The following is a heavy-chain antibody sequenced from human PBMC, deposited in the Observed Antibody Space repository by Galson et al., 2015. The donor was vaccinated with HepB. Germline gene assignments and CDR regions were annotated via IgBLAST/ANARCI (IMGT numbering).Heavy chain of an antibody. J-gene: IGHJ5*02. CDR1: GDSVSSNSAA. CDR2: TYYRSKWYN. Sequence: CAISGDSVSSNSAAWNWIRQSPSRGLEWLGRTYYRSKWYNDYAVSVKSRITINPDTSKNQFSLQLNSVTPEDTAVYYCARGQYCSGGSCDYTYNWFDPWGQETLVTVSS. D-gene: IGHD2-15*01. V-gene: IGHV6-1*01. CDR3: ARGQYCSGGSCDYTYNWFDP.